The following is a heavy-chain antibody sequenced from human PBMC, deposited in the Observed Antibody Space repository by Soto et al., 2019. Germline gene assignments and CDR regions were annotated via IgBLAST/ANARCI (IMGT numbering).Heavy chain of an antibody. CDR2: INHSGST. CDR3: ARGPGGVIVNGARGMPHSDAFDI. V-gene: IGHV4-34*01. Sequence: SETLSLTCAVYGGSFSGYYWSWIRQPPGKGLEWIGEINHSGSTNYNPSLKSRVTISVDTSKNQFSLKLSSVTAADTAVYYCARGPGGVIVNGARGMPHSDAFDILGQGTMVTVSS. J-gene: IGHJ3*02. D-gene: IGHD3-16*02. CDR1: GGSFSGYY.